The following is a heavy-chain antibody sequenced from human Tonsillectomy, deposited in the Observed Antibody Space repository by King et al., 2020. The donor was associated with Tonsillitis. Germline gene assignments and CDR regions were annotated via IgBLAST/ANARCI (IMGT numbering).Heavy chain of an antibody. Sequence: QLQESGPGLVKPSQTLSLTCTVSGGSISSGSYYWSWIRQPAGKGLEWIGRIYTSGSTNYNPSLKSRVTMSVDTSKNQFSLKLSSVTAADTAVYYCASEGSFRDGYRIRQLPHFDYWGQGTLVTVSS. CDR1: GGSISSGSYY. V-gene: IGHV4-61*02. D-gene: IGHD5-24*01. J-gene: IGHJ4*02. CDR3: ASEGSFRDGYRIRQLPHFDY. CDR2: IYTSGST.